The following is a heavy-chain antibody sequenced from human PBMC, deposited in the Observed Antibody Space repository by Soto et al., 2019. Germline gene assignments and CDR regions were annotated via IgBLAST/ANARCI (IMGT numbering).Heavy chain of an antibody. CDR1: GFSLNNKKVG. CDR2: IYWDDDK. J-gene: IGHJ4*02. CDR3: AHRFDWYYFNF. V-gene: IGHV2-5*02. D-gene: IGHD3-9*01. Sequence: ESAAELGNHEQSLTLACSFWGFSLNNKKVGVGWIRQPPGKALEWLALIYWDDDKRYSPSLKSRLTITKDTSKNQVVLTMTNMDPVDTATYYCAHRFDWYYFNFWGQGTLVTVSS.